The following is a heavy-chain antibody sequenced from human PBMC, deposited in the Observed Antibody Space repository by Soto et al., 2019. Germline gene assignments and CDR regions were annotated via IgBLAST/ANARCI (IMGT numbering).Heavy chain of an antibody. Sequence: AAVKVSCKASGYTFTSYGISWVRQAPGQGLEWMGWISAYNGNTNYAQKLQGRVTMTTDTSTSTAYMELRSLRSDDTAVYYCARGPLAAAGTPWWFDPWGQGTLVTVSS. V-gene: IGHV1-18*04. CDR2: ISAYNGNT. CDR3: ARGPLAAAGTPWWFDP. D-gene: IGHD6-13*01. J-gene: IGHJ5*02. CDR1: GYTFTSYG.